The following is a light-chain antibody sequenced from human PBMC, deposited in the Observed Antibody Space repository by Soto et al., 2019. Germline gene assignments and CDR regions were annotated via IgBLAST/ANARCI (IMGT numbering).Light chain of an antibody. V-gene: IGKV1-9*01. Sequence: IQLTKSPSSLSASVGDRVTITCRASQDIAIYLAWYQQKPGEAPKLLIYAASTLYGGVPSRFSGSGSGTDFALTITSLQAEDFATYSCQQLRMYPSTFGRGT. CDR3: QQLRMYPST. CDR2: AAS. J-gene: IGKJ4*01. CDR1: QDIAIY.